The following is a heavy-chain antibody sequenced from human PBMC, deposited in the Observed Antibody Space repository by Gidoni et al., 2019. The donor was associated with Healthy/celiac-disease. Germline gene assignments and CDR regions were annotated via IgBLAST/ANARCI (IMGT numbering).Heavy chain of an antibody. CDR2: ISGSGGST. CDR3: AKGRGITYYDFWSGYSLFDY. D-gene: IGHD3-3*01. V-gene: IGHV3-23*01. J-gene: IGHJ4*02. CDR1: GFTFSSYA. Sequence: EVQLLASGGGLVQPGGSLRLSCAASGFTFSSYALSWVRQAPGKGLEWVSAISGSGGSTYYADSVKGRFTISRDNSKNTLYLQMNSLRAEDTAVYYCAKGRGITYYDFWSGYSLFDYWGQGTLVTVSS.